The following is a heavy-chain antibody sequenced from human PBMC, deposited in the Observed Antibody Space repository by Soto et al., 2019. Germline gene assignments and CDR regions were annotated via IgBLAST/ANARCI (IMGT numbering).Heavy chain of an antibody. Sequence: SETLSLTCTVSGGSISSGDYYWSWIRQPPGKGLEWIGYIYCSGSTYYNPSLKSRVTISVDTSKNQFSLKLSSVTAADTAVYYCARGYSYGYDCYFDYWGQGTLVTVSS. CDR3: ARGYSYGYDCYFDY. CDR1: GGSISSGDYY. D-gene: IGHD5-18*01. J-gene: IGHJ4*02. V-gene: IGHV4-30-4*01. CDR2: IYCSGST.